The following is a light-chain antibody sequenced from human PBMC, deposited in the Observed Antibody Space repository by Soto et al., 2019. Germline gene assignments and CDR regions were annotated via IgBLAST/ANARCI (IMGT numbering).Light chain of an antibody. Sequence: ALTQPPSASGTPGQRVTISCSGSSSNIGSNYVYWYQQLPGTAPKLLIYRNNQRPSVVPDRFSGSKSGTSASLAISGLRSEDEADYYCAACDDSLLGLYVFGTGTKVTV. CDR2: RNN. J-gene: IGLJ1*01. CDR3: AACDDSLLGLYV. V-gene: IGLV1-47*01. CDR1: SSNIGSNY.